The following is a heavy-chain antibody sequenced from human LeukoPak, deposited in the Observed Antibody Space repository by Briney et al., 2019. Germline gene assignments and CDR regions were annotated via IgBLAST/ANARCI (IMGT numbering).Heavy chain of an antibody. CDR3: ARLAYYHFWSGPAFDY. CDR1: GYSFTSYW. J-gene: IGHJ4*02. CDR2: IYPGDSDT. D-gene: IGHD3-3*01. Sequence: GESLKISCKGSGYSFTSYWIGWVGQMPGKGLEWMGIIYPGDSDTRYSPSFQGQVTISADKSISTAYLQWSSLKASDTAVYYCARLAYYHFWSGPAFDYWGQGTLVTVSS. V-gene: IGHV5-51*01.